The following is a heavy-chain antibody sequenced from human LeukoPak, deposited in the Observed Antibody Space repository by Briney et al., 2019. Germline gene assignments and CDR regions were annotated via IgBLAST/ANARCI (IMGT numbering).Heavy chain of an antibody. CDR3: ARVSPKTTVRGLITKKNYYYYYMDV. D-gene: IGHD3-10*01. CDR2: IKQDGSEK. CDR1: GFTSISYW. Sequence: GGSLRLSCAASGFTSISYWMNWVRQAPGKGLEWVANIKQDGSEKYYVDSVKGRFTISRDNAKNSLNLQMNSLRAEDTAVYYCARVSPKTTVRGLITKKNYYYYYMDVWGKGTTVTISS. J-gene: IGHJ6*03. V-gene: IGHV3-7*01.